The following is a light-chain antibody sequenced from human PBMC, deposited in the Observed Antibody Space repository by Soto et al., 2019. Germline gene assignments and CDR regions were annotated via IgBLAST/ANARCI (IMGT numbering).Light chain of an antibody. Sequence: DIQMTQSPSTLSASVGDRVIISCRASQNIYSWLAWYQQKPGIAPKLLIYKASTLESGVPSRFSGSGSGTEFTLTISGLQPDDSAAYYCQKYESYSTFGQGTKV. V-gene: IGKV1-5*03. J-gene: IGKJ1*01. CDR1: QNIYSW. CDR2: KAS. CDR3: QKYESYST.